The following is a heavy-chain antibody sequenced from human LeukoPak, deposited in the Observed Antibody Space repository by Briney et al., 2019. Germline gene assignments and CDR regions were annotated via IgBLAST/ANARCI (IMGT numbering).Heavy chain of an antibody. Sequence: SQTLSLTCTVSGGSISSDDYYWTWIRQPPGKGLEWIGYIYYSGSTYYNPSLKSRVTISVDTSKSQFSLKLSPVTSADTAVYYCAREATMDYSYDYWGQGTLVTVSS. CDR1: GGSISSDDYY. D-gene: IGHD4/OR15-4a*01. V-gene: IGHV4-30-4*08. J-gene: IGHJ4*02. CDR3: AREATMDYSYDY. CDR2: IYYSGST.